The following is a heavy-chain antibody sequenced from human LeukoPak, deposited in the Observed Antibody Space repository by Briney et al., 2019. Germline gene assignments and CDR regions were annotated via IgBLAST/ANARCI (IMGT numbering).Heavy chain of an antibody. CDR1: GFTFSSYW. V-gene: IGHV3-7*01. CDR3: ARDHRGIFSPFDY. J-gene: IGHJ4*02. Sequence: PGGSLRLSCAASGFTFSSYWMSWVRQAPGKGLEWVANIKQDGSDKYYVDSVKGRFIISRDNAKNSLYLQMNSLRAEDTAVYYCARDHRGIFSPFDYWGQGTLVTVSS. CDR2: IKQDGSDK.